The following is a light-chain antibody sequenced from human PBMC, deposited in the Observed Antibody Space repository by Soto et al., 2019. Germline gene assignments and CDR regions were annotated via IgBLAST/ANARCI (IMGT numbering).Light chain of an antibody. V-gene: IGKV2-28*01. Sequence: DIVMTQSPLSLPVTPGEPASISCRSSQSLLHSNGYKYLDWYLQKPGQSPQLLIYLGSNRASGVPDRFSGSGSGTDFTLKISRVEAEDVGFYYCMQALQTPYTFGQGTKLEIK. CDR3: MQALQTPYT. J-gene: IGKJ2*01. CDR2: LGS. CDR1: QSLLHSNGYKY.